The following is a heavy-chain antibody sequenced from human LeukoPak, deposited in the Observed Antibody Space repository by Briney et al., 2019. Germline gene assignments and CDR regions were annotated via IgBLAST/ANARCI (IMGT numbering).Heavy chain of an antibody. CDR3: ARGSNYYETNTFSAHIHH. D-gene: IGHD3-22*01. CDR2: MNPNSGDT. J-gene: IGHJ1*01. Sequence: ASVKVSCKASGYTFTNYDINWVRQATGQGLEWMGWMNPNSGDTGYAQKFQGRVTMTRSTSISTAYMGLGSLRSEDTAVYYCARGSNYYETNTFSAHIHHWGQGTLVTVSS. CDR1: GYTFTNYD. V-gene: IGHV1-8*01.